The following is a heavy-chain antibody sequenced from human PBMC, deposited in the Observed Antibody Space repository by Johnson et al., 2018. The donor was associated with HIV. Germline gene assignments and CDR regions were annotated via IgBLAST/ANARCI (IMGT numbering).Heavy chain of an antibody. CDR2: ISGGGSST. CDR1: GFTFRNYA. J-gene: IGHJ3*02. Sequence: VQLVESGGGLVQPGGSPRLSCAASGFTFRNYAMSWVRQAPGKGLEWVSTISGGGSSTYYADSVKGRFTISRDNSKNALYLQMNSLRAEDTAVYSCAKDIYGYDAFDIWGQGTMVTVSS. D-gene: IGHD5-24*01. CDR3: AKDIYGYDAFDI. V-gene: IGHV3-23*04.